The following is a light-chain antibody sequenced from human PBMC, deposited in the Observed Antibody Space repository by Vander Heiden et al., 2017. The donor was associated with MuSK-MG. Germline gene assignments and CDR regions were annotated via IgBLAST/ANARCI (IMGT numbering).Light chain of an antibody. CDR1: QSISSY. J-gene: IGKJ4*01. CDR2: AAS. Sequence: DIQMTQSPSSLSASVGDRVTITCRTSQSISSYLNWYQQKPGKAPKLLIYAASSLQSGVPSRFSGSGSGTDFTLTISSLQPEDFATYYCQQSYSTPGVTFGGGTKVAIK. CDR3: QQSYSTPGVT. V-gene: IGKV1-39*01.